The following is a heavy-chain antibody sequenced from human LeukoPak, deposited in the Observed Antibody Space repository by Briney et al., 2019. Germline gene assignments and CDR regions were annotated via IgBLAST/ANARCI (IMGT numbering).Heavy chain of an antibody. V-gene: IGHV3-33*01. D-gene: IGHD6-19*01. CDR2: IWYDGSNK. J-gene: IGHJ4*02. CDR3: ARELGIAVAGFDY. CDR1: GFTFSSYG. Sequence: GRSLRLSCAASGFTFSSYGMHWVRQAPGKGLEGVAVIWYDGSNKYYAVSVKGRFTISRDNSKNTLYLQMNSLRAEDTAVYYCARELGIAVAGFDYWGQGTLVTVSS.